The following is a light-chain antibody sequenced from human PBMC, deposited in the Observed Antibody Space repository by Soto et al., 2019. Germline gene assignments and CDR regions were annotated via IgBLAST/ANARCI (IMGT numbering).Light chain of an antibody. J-gene: IGLJ3*02. Sequence: QLVLTQSPSASASLGASVKLTCTLSSGHNNYAIAWHQQQSQRGPRYLLKINTDGSHNRGDGIPDRFSGSSSGAERYLTISSLQSEDESDYYCQTWDAGIWVFGGGTKVTVL. V-gene: IGLV4-69*01. CDR1: SGHNNYA. CDR2: INTDGSH. CDR3: QTWDAGIWV.